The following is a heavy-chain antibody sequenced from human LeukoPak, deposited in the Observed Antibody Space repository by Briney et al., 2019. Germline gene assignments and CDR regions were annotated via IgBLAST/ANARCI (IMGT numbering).Heavy chain of an antibody. D-gene: IGHD1-26*01. Sequence: SEILSLTCAVYGGSFSGYYWSWIRQPPGKGLEWIGEINHSGSTNYNPSLKSRVTISVDTSKNQFSLKLSSVTAADTAVYYCARAGIVGATTWYNWFDPWGQGTLVTVSS. V-gene: IGHV4-34*01. J-gene: IGHJ5*02. CDR1: GGSFSGYY. CDR2: INHSGST. CDR3: ARAGIVGATTWYNWFDP.